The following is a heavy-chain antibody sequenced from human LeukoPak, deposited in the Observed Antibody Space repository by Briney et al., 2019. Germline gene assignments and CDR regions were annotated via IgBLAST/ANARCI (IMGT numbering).Heavy chain of an antibody. CDR3: VRAPLRGYCRSTSCYLFDY. Sequence: GASVKVSCKASGYTFTGYYMHWVRQAPGQGLEWMGWINPNSGGTNYAQEFRDRVTVTRDTSITTAYMVLSRLMSDDTAVYYCVRAPLRGYCRSTSCYLFDYWGQGTLVTVTS. D-gene: IGHD2-2*01. CDR2: INPNSGGT. J-gene: IGHJ4*02. CDR1: GYTFTGYY. V-gene: IGHV1-2*02.